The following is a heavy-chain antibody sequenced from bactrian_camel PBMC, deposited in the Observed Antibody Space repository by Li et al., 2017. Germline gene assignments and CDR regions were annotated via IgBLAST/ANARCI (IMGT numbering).Heavy chain of an antibody. CDR2: FASDGSK. J-gene: IGHJ4*01. V-gene: IGHV3S53*01. CDR1: GYTYCKYD. Sequence: HVQLVESGGGSVQAGGSLRLSCVVSGYTYCKYDMSWYRQAPGKEREFVSTFASDGSKTYADSVKGRFTISQGNAKNTLYLQLNNLKPEYTAMYYCAASDWARYCSGGPRSYEYRHWGHGTQVTVS. D-gene: IGHD2*01. CDR3: AASDWARYCSGGPRSYEYRH.